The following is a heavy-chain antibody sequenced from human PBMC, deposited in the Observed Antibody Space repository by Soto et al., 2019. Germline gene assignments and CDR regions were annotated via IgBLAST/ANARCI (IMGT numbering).Heavy chain of an antibody. CDR3: AKGAGDRLSLGMDV. CDR2: ISYDGSNT. Sequence: GGSLRLSCAASGFSISDYGMEWVRQAPGKGLEWVALISYDGSNTYYADSVKGRFTISRDNSKDTLFLQMTGLRREDTAVYYCAKGAGDRLSLGMDVWGQGTTVTVS. V-gene: IGHV3-30*18. D-gene: IGHD1-26*01. J-gene: IGHJ6*02. CDR1: GFSISDYG.